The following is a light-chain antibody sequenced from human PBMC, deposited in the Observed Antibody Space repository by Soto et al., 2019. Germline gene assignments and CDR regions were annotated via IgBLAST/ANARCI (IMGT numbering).Light chain of an antibody. CDR3: AAWDAGVSGPA. V-gene: IGLV1-47*01. CDR1: SSNIGSKY. CDR2: RNN. J-gene: IGLJ2*01. Sequence: QPVLTQPPSASGTPGQRVTISCSGSSSNIGSKYVYWYQQLPGTAPKLLMYRNNQRPSGVPDRFSGSKSGTSASLAIRGLRSEDEADYYCAAWDAGVSGPAFGGGTKLTVL.